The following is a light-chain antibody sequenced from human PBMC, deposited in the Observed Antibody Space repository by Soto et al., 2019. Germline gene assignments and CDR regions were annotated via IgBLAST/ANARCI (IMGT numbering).Light chain of an antibody. V-gene: IGKV3-20*01. CDR1: QSVSRSF. Sequence: EIVLTQSPGTLSLSPGERATLSCRASQSVSRSFLAWYHQKPGQAPRLLIHGASHRATGIPDRFSGSGSGTDFTLTITSLEPEDFAVFFCQQYGSSPPTFGQGTKVDIK. J-gene: IGKJ1*01. CDR3: QQYGSSPPT. CDR2: GAS.